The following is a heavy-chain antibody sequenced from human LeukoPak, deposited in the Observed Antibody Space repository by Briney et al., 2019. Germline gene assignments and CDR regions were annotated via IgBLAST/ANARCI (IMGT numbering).Heavy chain of an antibody. V-gene: IGHV7-4-1*02. CDR1: GYTFTSYA. CDR2: IFTNTGNS. D-gene: IGHD3-22*01. J-gene: IGHJ4*02. CDR3: ATNYDSSGYFTF. Sequence: ASVTVSCKASGYTFTSYAMSWLRQAPGQGLEYMGWIFTNTGNSTYTQGFTGRFVFSLDTSVSTAYLQISSLKAEDTAVYFCATNYDSSGYFTFWGQGTLVTVSS.